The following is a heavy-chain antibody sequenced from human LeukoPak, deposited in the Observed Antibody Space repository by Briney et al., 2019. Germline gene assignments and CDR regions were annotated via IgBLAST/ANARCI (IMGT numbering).Heavy chain of an antibody. Sequence: GESLKISCKGSGYRFTNNWIGWVRQMPGKGLEWMGIIYPGDSDTRYSPSFQGQVTISADKSISTAYLQWSSLKASDTAIYYCARHAEERHFDWFFIDYWGQGTLVTVSS. D-gene: IGHD3-9*01. CDR3: ARHAEERHFDWFFIDY. V-gene: IGHV5-51*01. CDR2: IYPGDSDT. J-gene: IGHJ4*02. CDR1: GYRFTNNW.